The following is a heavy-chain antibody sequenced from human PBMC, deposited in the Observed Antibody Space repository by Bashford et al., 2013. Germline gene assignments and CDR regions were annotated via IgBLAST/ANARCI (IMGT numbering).Heavy chain of an antibody. J-gene: IGHJ2*01. CDR2: IFHSGST. CDR3: ARLRGVMVLVLEDWYFDL. Sequence: SETLSLTCAVSGGSITTTNWWTWVRQPPGKGLEWIGEIFHSGSTNYNPSLKSRVTMSVDKSKNQFSLNLSSVTAADTAVYYCARLRGVMVLVLEDWYFDLWGRGTLVTVSS. V-gene: IGHV4-4*02. D-gene: IGHD3-3*01. CDR1: GGSITTTNW.